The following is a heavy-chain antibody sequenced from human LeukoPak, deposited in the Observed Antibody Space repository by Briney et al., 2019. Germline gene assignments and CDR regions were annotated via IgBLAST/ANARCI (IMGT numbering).Heavy chain of an antibody. CDR2: INHSGST. CDR3: ARGRGSPHYYGMDV. J-gene: IGHJ6*02. CDR1: GGSFSGYY. D-gene: IGHD2-15*01. V-gene: IGHV4-34*01. Sequence: SETLSLTCAVYGGSFSGYYWSWIRQPPGKGLEWIGEINHSGSTNYNLSLKSRVTISVDTSKNQFSLKLSSVTAADTAVYYCARGRGSPHYYGMDVWGQGTTVTVSS.